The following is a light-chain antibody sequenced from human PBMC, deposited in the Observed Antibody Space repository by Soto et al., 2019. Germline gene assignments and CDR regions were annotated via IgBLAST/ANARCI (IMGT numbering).Light chain of an antibody. CDR1: QSVLYSSHNKNY. CDR2: WAS. J-gene: IGKJ1*01. V-gene: IGKV4-1*01. CDR3: QQYYSTPLT. Sequence: DIVMTQSPDSLAVSLGERATINCKSIQSVLYSSHNKNYLAWYQQKPGQPPKLLIYWASTRESGVPDRFSGSGSGTDFTLTISSLQAEDVAFYYCQQYYSTPLTFGQGTKVEIK.